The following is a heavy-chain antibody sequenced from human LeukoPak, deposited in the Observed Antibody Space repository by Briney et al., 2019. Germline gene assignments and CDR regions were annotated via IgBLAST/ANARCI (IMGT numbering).Heavy chain of an antibody. Sequence: PSETLSLTCTVSGGSISTYYWSWIRQPPGKGLEWIGYVYYSGTTNYNPSLKSRVTISVDTSKTQFYLKLSSVTAADTAVYYCARHWKSSYTLIEYWGQGTLVTVSS. CDR1: GGSISTYY. J-gene: IGHJ4*02. CDR3: ARHWKSSYTLIEY. D-gene: IGHD6-13*01. CDR2: VYYSGTT. V-gene: IGHV4-59*08.